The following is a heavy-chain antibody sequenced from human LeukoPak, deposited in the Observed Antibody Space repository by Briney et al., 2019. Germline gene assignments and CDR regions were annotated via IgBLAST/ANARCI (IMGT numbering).Heavy chain of an antibody. CDR1: GFTFSSYA. CDR2: ISGGGGTT. CDR3: AKDREGLSSGYDLEYFDY. D-gene: IGHD5-12*01. J-gene: IGHJ4*02. Sequence: PGGSLRLSCAASGFTFSSYAMNWVRQAPGKGLEWVSAISGGGGTTYYADSVKGRFTISRDNSKNTLFLQMNSLRAEDTAVYYCAKDREGLSSGYDLEYFDYWGQGTWSPSPQ. V-gene: IGHV3-23*01.